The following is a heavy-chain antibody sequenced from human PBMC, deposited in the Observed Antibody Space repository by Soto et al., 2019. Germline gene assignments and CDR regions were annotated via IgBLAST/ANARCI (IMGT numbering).Heavy chain of an antibody. CDR1: GFAFSSYE. J-gene: IGHJ6*02. CDR3: AREGGYMDRRVLYYIYGMDV. CDR2: IGSSGATL. D-gene: IGHD3-10*01. V-gene: IGHV3-48*03. Sequence: EGQLVETGGGLVQPGGSLRLSCAASGFAFSSYEMKWVRQAPGKGLEWVSHIGSSGATLHYADSVKGRFTISRDNAKMSLYLQMNSLRAEDTAVYYCAREGGYMDRRVLYYIYGMDVWGQGTTVTVSS.